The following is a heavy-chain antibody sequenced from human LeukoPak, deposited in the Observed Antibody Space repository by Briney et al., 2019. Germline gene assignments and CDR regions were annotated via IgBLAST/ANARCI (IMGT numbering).Heavy chain of an antibody. CDR1: GGTFSSYA. V-gene: IGHV1-69*05. D-gene: IGHD2-21*01. J-gene: IGHJ4*02. CDR3: ARERRAYCGGACYDY. CDR2: IIPIFGTA. Sequence: SVKVSCKASGGTFSSYAISWVRQAPGQGLEWMGGIIPIFGTANYTQKFQGRVTITTDESTSTAYMELSSLRSEDTAVYYCARERRAYCGGACYDYWGQGTLVTVSS.